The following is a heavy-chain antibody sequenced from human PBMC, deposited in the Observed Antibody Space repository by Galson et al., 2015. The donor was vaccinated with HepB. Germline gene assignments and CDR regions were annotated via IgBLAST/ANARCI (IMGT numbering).Heavy chain of an antibody. CDR3: AKGLLRIQLWLSAFDI. Sequence: SLRLSCAASGFTFSSYAMSWVRQAPGKGLEWVSAISGSGGSTYYADSVKGRFTISRDSSKNTLYLQMNSLRAEDTAVYYCAKGLLRIQLWLSAFDIWGQGTMFTVSS. CDR2: ISGSGGST. D-gene: IGHD5-18*01. CDR1: GFTFSSYA. V-gene: IGHV3-23*01. J-gene: IGHJ3*02.